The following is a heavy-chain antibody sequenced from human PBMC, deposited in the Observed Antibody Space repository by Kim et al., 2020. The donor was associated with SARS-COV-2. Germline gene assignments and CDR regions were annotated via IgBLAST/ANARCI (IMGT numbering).Heavy chain of an antibody. CDR1: GFTFSSYN. J-gene: IGHJ6*02. CDR3: ARNQVEWLLEGYYGMDV. Sequence: GGSLRLSCAASGFTFSSYNMNWVRQAPGKGLEWVSSISSSSSYIYYADSVKGRFTISRDNAKNSLYLQMNSLRAEDTAVYYCARNQVEWLLEGYYGMDVWGQGTPVTVSS. D-gene: IGHD3-3*01. CDR2: ISSSSSYI. V-gene: IGHV3-21*01.